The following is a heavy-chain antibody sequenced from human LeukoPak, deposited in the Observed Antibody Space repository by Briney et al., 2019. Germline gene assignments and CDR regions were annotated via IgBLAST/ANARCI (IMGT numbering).Heavy chain of an antibody. J-gene: IGHJ6*03. Sequence: SETLSLTCTVSGGSISSHYWSWIRQPPGKGLEWIGYIYYSGSTNYNPSLKSRVTISVDTSKNQFSLKLSSVTAADTAVYYCARGGATGDSYYYMDVWGKGTTVTVSS. CDR3: ARGGATGDSYYYMDV. D-gene: IGHD7-27*01. V-gene: IGHV4-59*11. CDR2: IYYSGST. CDR1: GGSISSHY.